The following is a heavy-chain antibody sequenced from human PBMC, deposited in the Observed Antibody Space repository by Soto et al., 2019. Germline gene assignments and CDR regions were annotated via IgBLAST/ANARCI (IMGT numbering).Heavy chain of an antibody. Sequence: PSETLSLTCAVYGGSFSGYYWRWIRQPPGKGLEWIGEINHSGSTNYNPSLKSRVTISVDTSKNQFSLKLSSVTAADTAVYYCARSTYYYDSSGYYYRRRNSHFDYWGQGTLVTVSS. CDR3: ARSTYYYDSSGYYYRRRNSHFDY. V-gene: IGHV4-34*01. CDR1: GGSFSGYY. D-gene: IGHD3-22*01. CDR2: INHSGST. J-gene: IGHJ4*02.